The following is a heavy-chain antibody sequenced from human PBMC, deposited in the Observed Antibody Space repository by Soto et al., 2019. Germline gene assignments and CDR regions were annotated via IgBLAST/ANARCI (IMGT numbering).Heavy chain of an antibody. CDR3: ARDASDTAMKH. Sequence: GGSLRLSCADSVFTFSDYYMSWIRQARGKGLEWVSYISSSSSYTNYADSVKGRFTISRDNAKNSLYLQMNSLRAEDTAVYYCARDASDTAMKHWGQGTLVTVSS. CDR1: VFTFSDYY. D-gene: IGHD5-18*01. J-gene: IGHJ4*02. CDR2: ISSSSSYT. V-gene: IGHV3-11*06.